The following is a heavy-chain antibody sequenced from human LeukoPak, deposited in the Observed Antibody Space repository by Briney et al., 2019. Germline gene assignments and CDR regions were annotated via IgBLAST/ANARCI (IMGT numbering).Heavy chain of an antibody. CDR3: ASSTYEWLVQY. CDR1: GFTFSNYW. J-gene: IGHJ4*02. Sequence: GGSLRLSCSASGFTFSNYWMSWVRQAPGKGLEWVANIKEDGSQRNYVDSVKGRFTISRDNAKNSLYLQMNSLRAEDTAVYYCASSTYEWLVQYWGQGTLVTVSS. CDR2: IKEDGSQR. D-gene: IGHD6-19*01. V-gene: IGHV3-7*05.